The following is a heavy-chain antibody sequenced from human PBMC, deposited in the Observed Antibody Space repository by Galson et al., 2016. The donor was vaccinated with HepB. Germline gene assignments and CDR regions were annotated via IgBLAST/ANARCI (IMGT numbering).Heavy chain of an antibody. J-gene: IGHJ4*02. CDR1: GYAFIGHY. D-gene: IGHD3-3*02. Sequence: SVKVSCKASGYAFIGHYTHWVRQAPGQGLEWMGWTNPKSGDTNYAQKFQGRVTMTTDTSINTAYMEVNTLMSDDTAVYYCARDSAAIYGFYFDSWGQGSLVIVSS. CDR3: ARDSAAIYGFYFDS. V-gene: IGHV1-2*02. CDR2: TNPKSGDT.